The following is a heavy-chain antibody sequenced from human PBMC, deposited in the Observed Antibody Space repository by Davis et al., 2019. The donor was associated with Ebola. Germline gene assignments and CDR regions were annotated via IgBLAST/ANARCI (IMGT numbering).Heavy chain of an antibody. Sequence: SETLSLTCTVSGGSISSSSYYWGWIRQPPGKGLEWIGSIYYSGSTYSNPSLKSRVTISVDTSKNQFSLKLSSVTAADTAVYYCAREVPQNSSGYYGDYYYYYGMDVWGQGTTVTVSS. J-gene: IGHJ6*02. D-gene: IGHD3-22*01. CDR2: IYYSGST. V-gene: IGHV4-39*02. CDR3: AREVPQNSSGYYGDYYYYYGMDV. CDR1: GGSISSSSYY.